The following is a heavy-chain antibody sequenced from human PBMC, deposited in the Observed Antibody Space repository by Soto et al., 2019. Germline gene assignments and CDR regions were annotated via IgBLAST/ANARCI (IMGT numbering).Heavy chain of an antibody. CDR3: AREGEGAPPHFYYGMDV. CDR1: GLSVSSSY. V-gene: IGHV3-53*01. J-gene: IGHJ6*02. D-gene: IGHD1-26*01. CDR2: IYSGGST. Sequence: GGSLRLSCAASGLSVSSSYMSWVRQAPGKGLEWVSLIYSGGSTFYADSVKGRFTISRDSSKNTLSLQMNSLRAEDTAIYYCAREGEGAPPHFYYGMDVWGQGTTVTVSS.